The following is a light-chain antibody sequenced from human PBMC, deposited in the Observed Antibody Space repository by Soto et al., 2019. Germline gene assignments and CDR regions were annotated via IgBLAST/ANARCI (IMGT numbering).Light chain of an antibody. J-gene: IGLJ3*02. CDR2: EGS. V-gene: IGLV2-23*01. CDR3: CSYAGSSTLV. Sequence: QSALAQPASVSGSPEQSVTISCTGTSSDVGTYNLVSWYQQHPGKAPKLIIYEGSKRPSGVSNRFSGSKSGNTASLTISGLQAEDEADYYCCSYAGSSTLVFGGGTKLTVL. CDR1: SSDVGTYNL.